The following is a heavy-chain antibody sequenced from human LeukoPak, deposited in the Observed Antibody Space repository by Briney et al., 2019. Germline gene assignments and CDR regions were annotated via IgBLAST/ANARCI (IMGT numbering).Heavy chain of an antibody. J-gene: IGHJ5*02. CDR2: ITISGHTK. CDR1: GFDLSTYE. CDR3: ARGDPHADL. V-gene: IGHV3-48*03. Sequence: GGSLRSSCAASGFDLSTYEMNWVRQAPGKGLEWIADITISGHTKNYADSVKGRFTISRDNARTSLYLQMNSLRVEDTGVYYCARGDPHADLWGQGSLVTVSS.